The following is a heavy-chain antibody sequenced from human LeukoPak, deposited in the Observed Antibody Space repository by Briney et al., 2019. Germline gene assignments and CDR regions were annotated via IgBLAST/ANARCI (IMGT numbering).Heavy chain of an antibody. Sequence: SETLSLTCTVSGGSVSSGSYYWGWIRQPPGKGLEWIGSTYYSGSTYYNPSLKSRVTISVDTSKNQFSLKLSSVTAADTAVYYCAAIAVAGILVDWGQGTLVTVSS. J-gene: IGHJ4*02. V-gene: IGHV4-39*01. CDR1: GGSVSSGSYY. CDR3: AAIAVAGILVD. CDR2: TYYSGST. D-gene: IGHD6-19*01.